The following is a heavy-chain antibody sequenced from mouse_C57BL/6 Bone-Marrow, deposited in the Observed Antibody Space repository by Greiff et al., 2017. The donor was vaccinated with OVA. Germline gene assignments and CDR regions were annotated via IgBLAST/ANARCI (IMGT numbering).Heavy chain of an antibody. V-gene: IGHV1-55*01. CDR2: IYPGSGST. D-gene: IGHD1-1*01. J-gene: IGHJ2*01. Sequence: QVQLKQPGAELVKPGASVKMSCKASGYTFTSYWITWVKQRPGQGLEWIGDIYPGSGSTNYNEKFKSKATLTVDTSSSTAYMQLSSLTSEDSAVYYCAITTVAPYYFDYWGQGTTRTVSS. CDR3: AITTVAPYYFDY. CDR1: GYTFTSYW.